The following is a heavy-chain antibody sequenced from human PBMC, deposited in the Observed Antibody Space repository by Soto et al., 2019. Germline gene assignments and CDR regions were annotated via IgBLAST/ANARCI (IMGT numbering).Heavy chain of an antibody. Sequence: PSETLSLTCTFSGDSITSSKYLWGWIRQPPGKGLEWIGSIYYSGSPYYNSSLKSRVTISVDTSKNHFSLKLTSMTAADTAVYYCATLPHYDDTNAGFWGHGILVTVSS. J-gene: IGHJ4*01. D-gene: IGHD4-17*01. V-gene: IGHV4-39*02. CDR2: IYYSGSP. CDR1: GDSITSSKYL. CDR3: ATLPHYDDTNAGF.